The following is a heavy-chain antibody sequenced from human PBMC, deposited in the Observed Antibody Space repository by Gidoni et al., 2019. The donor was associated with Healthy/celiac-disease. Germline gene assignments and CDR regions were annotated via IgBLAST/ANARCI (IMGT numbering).Heavy chain of an antibody. V-gene: IGHV4-39*01. CDR1: GGSISSSSYY. CDR2: IYYSGST. Sequence: QLQLQESGPGLVKSSETLSLTCTVSGGSISSSSYYWGWIRQPPGKGLEWIGSIYYSGSTYYNPSLKSRVTISVDTSKNQFSLKLSSVTAADTAVYYCAIGIAAAGDAFDIWGQGTMVTVSS. CDR3: AIGIAAAGDAFDI. J-gene: IGHJ3*02. D-gene: IGHD6-13*01.